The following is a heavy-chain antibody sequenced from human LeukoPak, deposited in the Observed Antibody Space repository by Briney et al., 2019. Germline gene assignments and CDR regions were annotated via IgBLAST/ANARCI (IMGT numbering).Heavy chain of an antibody. J-gene: IGHJ6*03. CDR2: IYTSGST. CDR3: ARRASEGNYYYYYYRDV. V-gene: IGHV4-4*09. D-gene: IGHD1-14*01. CDR1: GGSIRSYY. Sequence: SETLSLTCTVSGGSIRSYYWSWIRQPPGKGLEWIGYIYTSGSTNYNPSIKSRVTISVDTSKNQFSLKLSSVTAADTAVYYCARRASEGNYYYYYYRDVWGKGTTVTVSS.